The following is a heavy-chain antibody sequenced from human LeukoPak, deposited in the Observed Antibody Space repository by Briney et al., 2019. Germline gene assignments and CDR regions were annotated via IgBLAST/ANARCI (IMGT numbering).Heavy chain of an antibody. V-gene: IGHV3-30*04. Sequence: PGGSLRLSCAASGFTFSSYAMHWVRQAPGKGLEWVAVISYDGSNKYYADSVKGRFTISRDNSKNTLYLQMNSLRAEDTAVYYCVRETFHGSGAPRYDYWGQGTLVTVSS. CDR1: GFTFSSYA. J-gene: IGHJ4*02. CDR3: VRETFHGSGAPRYDY. CDR2: ISYDGSNK. D-gene: IGHD3-10*01.